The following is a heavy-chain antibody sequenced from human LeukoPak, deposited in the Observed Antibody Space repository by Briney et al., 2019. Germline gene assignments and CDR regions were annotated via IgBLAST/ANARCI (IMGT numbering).Heavy chain of an antibody. CDR2: IRYDGSNK. Sequence: GGSLRHSCAASGFTFSRHGMHWVRQAPGKGLEWVAFIRYDGSNKYYADSVKGRFTSSRDNYKDILYLQMNNLRAEDTAVYYCAKSPAVVGAEYYYYMAVWCKGTTVTVSS. V-gene: IGHV3-30*02. J-gene: IGHJ6*03. CDR1: GFTFSRHG. CDR3: AKSPAVVGAEYYYYMAV. D-gene: IGHD1-26*01.